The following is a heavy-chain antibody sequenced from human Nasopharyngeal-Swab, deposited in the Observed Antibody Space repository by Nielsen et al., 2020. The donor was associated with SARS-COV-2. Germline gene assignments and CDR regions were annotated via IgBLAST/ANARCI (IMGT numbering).Heavy chain of an antibody. V-gene: IGHV3-48*04. CDR1: GFPFSPYG. CDR2: IGTSSSTS. Sequence: GESLKISCVASGFPFSPYGINWVRQAPGKGLEWLSYIGTSSSTSYYADSVKGRFTISRDTAKNSLYLQMNSLRAEDTAVYYCTSGWFDPWGQGTLVTVSS. CDR3: TSGWFDP. J-gene: IGHJ5*02.